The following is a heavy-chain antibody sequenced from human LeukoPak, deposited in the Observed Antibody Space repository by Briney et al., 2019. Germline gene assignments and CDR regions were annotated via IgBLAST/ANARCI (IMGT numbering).Heavy chain of an antibody. V-gene: IGHV4-39*01. CDR2: IHYSGTT. CDR3: AKVGGLAVAGTDNWMDP. CDR1: GDSIRSSYY. J-gene: IGHJ5*02. D-gene: IGHD6-19*01. Sequence: PSETLSLTCSVAGDSIRSSYYWGWIRQPPGKGLEWIGNIHYSGTTYYNPSLEGRVTISVDTSKNQFSLKLSSVTAADTAVYSCAKVGGLAVAGTDNWMDPWGQGTLVTVSS.